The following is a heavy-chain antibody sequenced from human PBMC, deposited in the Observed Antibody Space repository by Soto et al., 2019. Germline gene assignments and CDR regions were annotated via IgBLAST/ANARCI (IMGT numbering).Heavy chain of an antibody. CDR1: GGSFSGYY. V-gene: IGHV4-34*01. CDR3: ARGMISRWFEP. CDR2: INHSGST. Sequence: PSGTLSLTCAVYGGSFSGYYWSWIRQPPGKGLEWIGEINHSGSTNYNPSLKSRVTISVDTSKNQFSLKLSSVTAADTAVYYCARGMISRWFEPWGQGTLVTVSS. J-gene: IGHJ5*02. D-gene: IGHD3-22*01.